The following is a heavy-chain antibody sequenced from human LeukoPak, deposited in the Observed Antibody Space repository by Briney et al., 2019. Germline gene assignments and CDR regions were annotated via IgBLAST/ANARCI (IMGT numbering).Heavy chain of an antibody. D-gene: IGHD5-12*01. CDR2: IIPIFGTA. CDR3: ARDGGYQDFDY. Sequence: SVKVSCKASGGTFSSYAISLVRQAPGQGLEWMGGIIPIFGTANYAQKFQGRVTITTDESTSTAYMELRSLRSEDTAVYYCARDGGYQDFDYWGQGTLVTVSS. V-gene: IGHV1-69*05. J-gene: IGHJ4*02. CDR1: GGTFSSYA.